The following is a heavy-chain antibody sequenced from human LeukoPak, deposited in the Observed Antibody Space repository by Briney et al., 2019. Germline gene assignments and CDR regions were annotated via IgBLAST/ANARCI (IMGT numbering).Heavy chain of an antibody. CDR1: GGSTRSYY. CDR2: IYYSGST. V-gene: IGHV4-59*08. D-gene: IGHD5-12*01. J-gene: IGHJ4*02. CDR3: ARHGGGGYGLDY. Sequence: SGTLSLTCSVSGGSTRSYYWSWIRQSPGKGLEWIGYIYYSGSTDYNPSLKSRVTISVDTSKNQFFLILSSVTAADTAVYYCARHGGGGYGLDYWGQGTLVTVSS.